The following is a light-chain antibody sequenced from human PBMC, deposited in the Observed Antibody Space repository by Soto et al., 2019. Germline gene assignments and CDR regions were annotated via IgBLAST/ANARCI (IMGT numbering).Light chain of an antibody. Sequence: SYELTQPPTVSVSPGQTASITCSGDKLGDKYACWYQQKPGQSPVLVIYQDSKRPSGIPERFSGSNSGNTATLTISGTQAMDEADYYCQAWDSSTVGFGTGTKLTVL. CDR3: QAWDSSTVG. V-gene: IGLV3-1*01. J-gene: IGLJ1*01. CDR1: KLGDKY. CDR2: QDS.